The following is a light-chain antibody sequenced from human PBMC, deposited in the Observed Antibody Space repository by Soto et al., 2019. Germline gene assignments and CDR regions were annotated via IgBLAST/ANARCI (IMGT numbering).Light chain of an antibody. CDR2: GNS. V-gene: IGLV1-40*01. J-gene: IGLJ1*01. CDR1: SSNIGAGYD. Sequence: QSVLTQPPSVSGAPGQRVTISCTGSSSNIGAGYDVHWYQQLPGTAPKVLIYGNSNRPSGVPDRFSGSKSGTSASLAITGLQAEDEADYYCQSYDSSLRVVFGTGTKVTV. CDR3: QSYDSSLRVV.